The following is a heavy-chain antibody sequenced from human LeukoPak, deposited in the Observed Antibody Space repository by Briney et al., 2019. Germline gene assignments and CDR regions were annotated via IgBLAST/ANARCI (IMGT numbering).Heavy chain of an antibody. CDR1: GYTFTSYG. D-gene: IGHD5-18*01. V-gene: IGHV1-18*01. J-gene: IGHJ5*02. Sequence: ASVKVSCKASGYTFTSYGISWVRQAPGQGLEWMGWISAYNGNTNYAQKFQGRVTMTRDTSISTAYMELSRLRSDDTAVYYCARDFRAAMVSDWFDPWGQGTLVTVSS. CDR3: ARDFRAAMVSDWFDP. CDR2: ISAYNGNT.